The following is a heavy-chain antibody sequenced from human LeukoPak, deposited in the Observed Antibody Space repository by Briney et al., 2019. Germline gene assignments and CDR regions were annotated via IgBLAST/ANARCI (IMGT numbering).Heavy chain of an antibody. CDR2: INPNSGGT. J-gene: IGHJ4*02. CDR3: ARRRHNCGGDSYSDY. Sequence: GASVKVSCKASGYTFTGYYMHWVRQAPGQGLVWMGWINPNSGGTNYAQKFQGRVTMTRDTSISTAYMELSRLRSDDTAVYYCARRRHNCGGDSYSDYWGQGTLVTVSS. D-gene: IGHD2-21*02. V-gene: IGHV1-2*02. CDR1: GYTFTGYY.